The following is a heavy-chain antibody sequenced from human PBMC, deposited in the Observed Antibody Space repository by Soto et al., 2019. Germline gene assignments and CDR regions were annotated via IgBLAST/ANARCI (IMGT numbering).Heavy chain of an antibody. CDR1: GFTFSSYA. V-gene: IGHV3-30-3*01. CDR2: ISYDGSNK. CDR3: ARGYSSGPFDY. J-gene: IGHJ4*02. Sequence: QVQLVESGGGVVQPGRSLRLSCAASGFTFSSYAMHWVRQAPGKGLEWVAVISYDGSNKYYADSVKGRFTISRDNSKNTLYLQMNSRRAEDTAVYYCARGYSSGPFDYGGQGTLVTVSS. D-gene: IGHD6-19*01.